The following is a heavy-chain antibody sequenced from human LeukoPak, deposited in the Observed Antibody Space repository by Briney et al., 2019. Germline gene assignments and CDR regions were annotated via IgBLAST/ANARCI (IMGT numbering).Heavy chain of an antibody. J-gene: IGHJ4*02. D-gene: IGHD6-13*01. CDR3: ARDRRENNSWYYFDN. Sequence: GGSLRLSCAPSGFNFSTYGMHWVRQAPGKGLEWVTVIWYDGSNQYYTDSVKGRFTISRDNSKSTLYLQMNSLRVDDTAVYYCARDRRENNSWYYFDNWGQGTLVTVSS. CDR2: IWYDGSNQ. CDR1: GFNFSTYG. V-gene: IGHV3-33*01.